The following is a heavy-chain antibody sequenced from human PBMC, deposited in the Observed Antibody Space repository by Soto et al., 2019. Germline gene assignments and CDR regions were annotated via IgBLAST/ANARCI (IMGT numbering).Heavy chain of an antibody. CDR3: ARRPPRGTGFGDYKGPDI. CDR2: IIHSGRD. D-gene: IGHD4-17*01. Sequence: QVHLQQWGAGLLKPSETLSLTCAVDGGSFSGYHWTWIRQFPGKGLEWIGEIIHSGRDNYNPSLSGRVSLSIDPSKKQFSLKLTSVTASDTALYYCARRPPRGTGFGDYKGPDIWGRGTLVTVSS. J-gene: IGHJ2*01. V-gene: IGHV4-34*12. CDR1: GGSFSGYH.